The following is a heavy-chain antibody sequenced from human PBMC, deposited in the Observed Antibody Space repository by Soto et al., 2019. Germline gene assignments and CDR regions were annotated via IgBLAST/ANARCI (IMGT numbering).Heavy chain of an antibody. Sequence: SETLSLTCTVSGGSISSYYWSWIRQPPGKGLEWIGYIYYSGSTNYNPSLKSRVTISVDTSKNQFSLKLSSVTAADTAVYYCARDLIAAAGPGALDIWGQGTMVTVSS. V-gene: IGHV4-59*01. CDR3: ARDLIAAAGPGALDI. CDR2: IYYSGST. CDR1: GGSISSYY. J-gene: IGHJ3*02. D-gene: IGHD6-13*01.